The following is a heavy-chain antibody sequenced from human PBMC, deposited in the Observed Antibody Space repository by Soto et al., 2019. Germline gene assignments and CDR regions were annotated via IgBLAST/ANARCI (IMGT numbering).Heavy chain of an antibody. J-gene: IGHJ6*02. CDR2: ISAYNGNT. Sequence: QVQLVQSGAEVKKPGASVKVSCKASGYTFTSYGISWVRQAPGQGLEWMGWISAYNGNTNYAQKLQGRVTMTTDTSTSTDYMELRSLRSDDTAVYYCARDRGYSYGFFEDDYYYYGMDVWGQGTTVTVSS. V-gene: IGHV1-18*01. CDR1: GYTFTSYG. D-gene: IGHD5-18*01. CDR3: ARDRGYSYGFFEDDYYYYGMDV.